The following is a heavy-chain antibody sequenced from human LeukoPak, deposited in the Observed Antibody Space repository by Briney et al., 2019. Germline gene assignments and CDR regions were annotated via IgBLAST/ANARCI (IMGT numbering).Heavy chain of an antibody. V-gene: IGHV3-23*01. Sequence: GGSLRLSCAASGFTFSSYAMSWVRQAPGKGLEWVSAISGSGGSTYYADSVKGRFTISRDNSKNTLYLQMNSLRAEDTAVYYCAKVTAYYYDSSGYYYFDYWGQGTLVIVSS. CDR3: AKVTAYYYDSSGYYYFDY. CDR2: ISGSGGST. J-gene: IGHJ4*02. CDR1: GFTFSSYA. D-gene: IGHD3-22*01.